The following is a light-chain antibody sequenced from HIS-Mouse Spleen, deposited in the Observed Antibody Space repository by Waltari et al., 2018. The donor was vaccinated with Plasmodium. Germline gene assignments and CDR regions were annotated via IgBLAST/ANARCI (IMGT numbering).Light chain of an antibody. J-gene: IGLJ3*02. CDR3: NARDSSGNHWV. CDR1: SLRSYY. V-gene: IGLV3-19*01. Sequence: SSELTQDPAVSVALGQTVRITCQGDSLRSYYASWDQQKPGQAPVIVIYGKNNRPSGIPDRCSGSSSGNTASLTITGAQAEDEADYYCNARDSSGNHWVFGGGTKLTVL. CDR2: GKN.